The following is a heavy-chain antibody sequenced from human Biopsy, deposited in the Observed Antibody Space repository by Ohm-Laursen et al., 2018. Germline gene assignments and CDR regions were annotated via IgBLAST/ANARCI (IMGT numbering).Heavy chain of an antibody. J-gene: IGHJ6*02. V-gene: IGHV1-46*01. D-gene: IGHD3-9*01. CDR3: ARDETGSSVFGPYYYGMDV. CDR1: RYSFTKYY. CDR2: INPTGGTT. Sequence: SSVKVSCKASRYSFTKYYINWVRQAPGQGLEWMGIINPTGGTTSYAEEFQGRVTLTRDTSTGTVYLELNSLIYEDTALYYCARDETGSSVFGPYYYGMDVWGQGTTVTVSS.